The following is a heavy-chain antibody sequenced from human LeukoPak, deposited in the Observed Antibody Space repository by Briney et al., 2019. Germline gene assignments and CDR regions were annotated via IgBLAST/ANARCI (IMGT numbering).Heavy chain of an antibody. CDR1: GGSISRYY. V-gene: IGHV4-4*07. Sequence: SETLSLTCTVSGGSISRYYWSWIRQPAGEGLEWIGRIYSSGSANYNPSLRSRVIVSVDASKNQFPLRLRSVTAADTAVYYCARDPGDNWYSDLWGRGTLVTVSS. CDR3: ARDPGDNWYSDL. CDR2: IYSSGSA. J-gene: IGHJ2*01. D-gene: IGHD7-27*01.